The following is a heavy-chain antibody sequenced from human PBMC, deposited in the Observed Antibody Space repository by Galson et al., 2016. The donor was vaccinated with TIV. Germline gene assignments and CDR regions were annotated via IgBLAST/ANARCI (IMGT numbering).Heavy chain of an antibody. CDR2: ISSSGETI. D-gene: IGHD5-18*01. CDR3: AKTTPAEIQLGYYFDY. J-gene: IGHJ4*02. CDR1: GFTFSSHE. V-gene: IGHV3-48*03. Sequence: SLRLSCAASGFTFSSHEMIWVRQTPGKGLEWVSYISSSGETIYYTESVKGRFTMSRDNAKSSLFLQMNSLRAEDTAVYYCAKTTPAEIQLGYYFDYWGQGTLVTVSS.